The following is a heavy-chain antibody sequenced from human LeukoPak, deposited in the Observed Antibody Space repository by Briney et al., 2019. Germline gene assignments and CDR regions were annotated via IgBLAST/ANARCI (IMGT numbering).Heavy chain of an antibody. J-gene: IGHJ6*02. Sequence: GGSLRLSCAASGFTFSSYATSWVRQAPGKGLEWVSAISGSGGSTYYADSVKGRFTISRDNPKNTLYLQMNSLRAEDTAVYYCAGREGSGWYWGGYYYYYGMDVWGQGTTVTVSS. CDR3: AGREGSGWYWGGYYYYYGMDV. CDR1: GFTFSSYA. D-gene: IGHD6-19*01. V-gene: IGHV3-23*01. CDR2: ISGSGGST.